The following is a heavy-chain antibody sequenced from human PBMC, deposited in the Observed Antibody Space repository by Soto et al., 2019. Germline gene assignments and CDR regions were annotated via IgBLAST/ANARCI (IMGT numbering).Heavy chain of an antibody. Sequence: PSETLSLTCAVSGYSISSGYQWGWIRQPPGKGLEWIGSIYHSGSTYYNPSLKSRVTISVDTSKNHFSLKLSSVTAADTAVYYCARHRDYYGSGSSYNWFDPWGQGTLVTVSS. CDR2: IYHSGST. D-gene: IGHD3-10*01. CDR3: ARHRDYYGSGSSYNWFDP. V-gene: IGHV4-38-2*01. J-gene: IGHJ5*02. CDR1: GYSISSGYQ.